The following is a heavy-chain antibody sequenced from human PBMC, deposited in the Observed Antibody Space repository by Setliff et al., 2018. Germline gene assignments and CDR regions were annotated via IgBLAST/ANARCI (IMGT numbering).Heavy chain of an antibody. D-gene: IGHD1-1*01. CDR2: IMPVFGTP. Sequence: ASVKVSCKASGGTFRDFAISWVRQAPGQGLEWMGGIMPVFGTPDYAQKFEGRVTISADETTTTAYLELSSLRSEDTGVYYCGSRQFPGGGNYYYFMDVWGKGTTGTVS. V-gene: IGHV1-69*13. J-gene: IGHJ6*03. CDR3: GSRQFPGGGNYYYFMDV. CDR1: GGTFRDFA.